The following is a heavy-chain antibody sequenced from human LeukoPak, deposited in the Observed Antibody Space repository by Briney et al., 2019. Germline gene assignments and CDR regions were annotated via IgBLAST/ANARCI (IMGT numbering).Heavy chain of an antibody. J-gene: IGHJ4*02. CDR1: GFTFSSYW. Sequence: GRSLRLSCAASGFTFSSYWMHRVRQAPGKGLVWVSRINSDGSSTSYADSVKGRFTISRDNAKNTLYLQMNSLRAEDTAVYYCAKELTMVRGVIANWGQGTLVTVSS. CDR3: AKELTMVRGVIAN. D-gene: IGHD3-10*01. CDR2: INSDGSST. V-gene: IGHV3-74*01.